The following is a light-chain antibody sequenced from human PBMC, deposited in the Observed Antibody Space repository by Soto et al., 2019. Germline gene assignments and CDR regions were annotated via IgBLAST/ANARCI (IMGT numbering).Light chain of an antibody. J-gene: IGLJ2*01. CDR1: SSNIGSNY. Sequence: QSVLTQPPSASGTPGQRVTISCSGSSSNIGSNYGYWYQQLPGTAPKLLIFRNDQRPSGVPDRFSGSKSGTSASLAISGLRSEDEADYYCAAWDDSLSGPVFGGGTKVTVL. CDR2: RND. V-gene: IGLV1-47*01. CDR3: AAWDDSLSGPV.